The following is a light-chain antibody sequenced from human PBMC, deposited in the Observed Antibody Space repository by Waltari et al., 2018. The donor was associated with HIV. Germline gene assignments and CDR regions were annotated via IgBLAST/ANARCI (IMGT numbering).Light chain of an antibody. CDR1: QSISAS. Sequence: DIQMTQSPSTLSVAVGDSVIITCRASQSISASLAWYHQKPGKAPRLLTSQASVLEPGVPSRFSGSGSGTDFTLTINILQPDDFGTYYCQQSDTYYTFGQGTKLERK. CDR2: QAS. V-gene: IGKV1-5*03. CDR3: QQSDTYYT. J-gene: IGKJ2*01.